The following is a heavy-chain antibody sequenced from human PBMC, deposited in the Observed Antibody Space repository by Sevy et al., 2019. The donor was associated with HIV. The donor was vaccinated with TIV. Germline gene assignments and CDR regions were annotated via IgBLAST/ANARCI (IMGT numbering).Heavy chain of an antibody. Sequence: GGSLRLSCAASGFTFSSYGMHWVRQAPGKGLEWVAFIRYDGSNKYYADSVKGRFTISRDNSKNTLYLQMNSLRAEDTAVYYCVILRHYGSGSPDYWGQGTLVTVSS. D-gene: IGHD3-10*01. CDR3: VILRHYGSGSPDY. J-gene: IGHJ4*02. CDR1: GFTFSSYG. CDR2: IRYDGSNK. V-gene: IGHV3-30*02.